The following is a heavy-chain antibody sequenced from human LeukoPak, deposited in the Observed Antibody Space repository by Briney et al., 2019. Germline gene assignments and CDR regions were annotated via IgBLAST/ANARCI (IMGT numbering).Heavy chain of an antibody. D-gene: IGHD3-22*01. V-gene: IGHV4-59*01. CDR1: GGSISSYY. CDR3: ALNYYDSSGYYYFDY. Sequence: SETLSLTCTVSGGSISSYYWSWIRQPTGKGLEWIGYIYYSGSTNYNPSLKSRVTISVDTSKNQFSLKLSSVTAADTAVYYCALNYYDSSGYYYFDYWGQGTLVTVSS. CDR2: IYYSGST. J-gene: IGHJ4*02.